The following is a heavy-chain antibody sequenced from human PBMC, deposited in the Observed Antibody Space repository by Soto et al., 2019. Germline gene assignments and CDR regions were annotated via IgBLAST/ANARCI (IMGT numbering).Heavy chain of an antibody. Sequence: SETLSLTCTVSGFSISSGDYYWSWIRQPPGKGLEWIGYIYYSGSTYYNPSLKSRVTISVDTSKNQFSLKLSSVTAADTAVYYCARDELGDYYFDYWGQGTLVTVSS. V-gene: IGHV4-30-4*01. J-gene: IGHJ4*02. CDR3: ARDELGDYYFDY. D-gene: IGHD2-21*02. CDR1: GFSISSGDYY. CDR2: IYYSGST.